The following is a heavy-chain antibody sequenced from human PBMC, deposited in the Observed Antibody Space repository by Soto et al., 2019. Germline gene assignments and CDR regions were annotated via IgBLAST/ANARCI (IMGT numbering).Heavy chain of an antibody. D-gene: IGHD4-17*01. J-gene: IGHJ6*02. CDR3: AKDNSGDLLYYYYGMDV. Sequence: QVQLVESGGGVVQPGRSLRLSCAASGITFSSYGMHWVRQAPGKGLEWVAVISFDGSNKYYADSVKGRFTISRDNSKNXPYLQMNSLRAEDTAVYYCAKDNSGDLLYYYYGMDVWGQGTTVTVSS. CDR1: GITFSSYG. V-gene: IGHV3-30*18. CDR2: ISFDGSNK.